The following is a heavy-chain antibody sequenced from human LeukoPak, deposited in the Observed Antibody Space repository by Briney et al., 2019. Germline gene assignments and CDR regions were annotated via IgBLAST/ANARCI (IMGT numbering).Heavy chain of an antibody. V-gene: IGHV3-23*01. Sequence: GGSLRLSCAASGITFSSYAMTWVRQAPGKGLEWVSAISGSGGSSFYADSVKGRFTISRDNSKNTLFLQMSSLRAEDTAVYYCANEDIVVVPAATNGMDVWGQGTTVTVSS. D-gene: IGHD2-2*01. CDR2: ISGSGGSS. J-gene: IGHJ6*02. CDR3: ANEDIVVVPAATNGMDV. CDR1: GITFSSYA.